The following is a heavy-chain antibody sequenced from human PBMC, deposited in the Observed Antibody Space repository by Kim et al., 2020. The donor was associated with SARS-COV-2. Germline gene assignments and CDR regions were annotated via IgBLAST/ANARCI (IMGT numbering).Heavy chain of an antibody. Sequence: GGSLRLSCAASGFTFSSYAMSWVRQAPGKGLEWVSAISGSGGSTYYADSVKGRFTISRDNSKNTLYLQMNSQRAEDTAVYYCAKGSGWLVLRDIDYWGQGTLVPVSS. CDR3: AKGSGWLVLRDIDY. CDR2: ISGSGGST. D-gene: IGHD6-19*01. CDR1: GFTFSSYA. J-gene: IGHJ4*02. V-gene: IGHV3-23*01.